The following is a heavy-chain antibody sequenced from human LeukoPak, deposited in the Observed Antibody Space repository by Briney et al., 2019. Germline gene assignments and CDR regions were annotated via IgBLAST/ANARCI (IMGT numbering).Heavy chain of an antibody. CDR3: ARVDSGHDYGPS. V-gene: IGHV1-2*06. Sequence: GASVKVSCKASGYTFTGYYMHWVRQVPGQGLEWMGRINPNSGDTDYAQKFQGRVIMTRDTSISTAYMEVSRLRSDDTAVYYCARVDSGHDYGPSWGQGTTVTVSS. CDR2: INPNSGDT. D-gene: IGHD5-12*01. J-gene: IGHJ3*01. CDR1: GYTFTGYY.